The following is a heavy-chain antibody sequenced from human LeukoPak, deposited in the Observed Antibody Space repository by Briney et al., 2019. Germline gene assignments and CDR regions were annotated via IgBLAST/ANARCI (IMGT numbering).Heavy chain of an antibody. D-gene: IGHD2-8*01. CDR2: IWYDGSNK. CDR3: ARDPGGVVYFDY. J-gene: IGHJ4*02. Sequence: GGSLRLSCAASGFTFSSYDMHWVRQAPGKGLEWVAVIWYDGSNKYYADSVKGRFTISRDNSKDTLYLQVNTLGAEDTAVYYCARDPGGVVYFDYWGQGTLVTVSS. V-gene: IGHV3-33*08. CDR1: GFTFSSYD.